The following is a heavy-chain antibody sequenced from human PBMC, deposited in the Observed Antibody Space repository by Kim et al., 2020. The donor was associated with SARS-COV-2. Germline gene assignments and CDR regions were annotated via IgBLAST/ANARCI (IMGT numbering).Heavy chain of an antibody. Sequence: GGSLRLSCAASGFTFSNAWMSWVRQAPGKGLEWVGRIKSKTDGGTTDYAAPVKGRFTISRDDSKNTLYLQMNSLKTEDTAVYYCTTGGASGYSYGTPLYYYYYGMDVWGQGTTVTVSS. CDR2: IKSKTDGGTT. CDR3: TTGGASGYSYGTPLYYYYYGMDV. CDR1: GFTFSNAW. V-gene: IGHV3-15*01. D-gene: IGHD5-18*01. J-gene: IGHJ6*02.